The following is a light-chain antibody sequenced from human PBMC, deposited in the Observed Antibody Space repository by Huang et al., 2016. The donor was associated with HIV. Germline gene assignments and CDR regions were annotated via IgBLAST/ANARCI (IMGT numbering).Light chain of an antibody. Sequence: EIVMTQSPATLSVSPGEIATLSCRASQNIGDNLTWYQHKPGQAPRLLIYGASTRATVIPPMFSGSGSVTEFTLTISGLESEDFAVYYCQQFNNWPPRFTFGPGTTVDVK. CDR3: QQFNNWPPRFT. V-gene: IGKV3-15*01. CDR2: GAS. CDR1: QNIGDN. J-gene: IGKJ3*01.